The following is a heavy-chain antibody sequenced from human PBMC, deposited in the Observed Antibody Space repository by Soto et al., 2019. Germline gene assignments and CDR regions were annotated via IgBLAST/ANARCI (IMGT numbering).Heavy chain of an antibody. D-gene: IGHD3-16*01. V-gene: IGHV4-59*01. J-gene: IGHJ4*02. CDR3: ARRYGGNFDY. Sequence: QVQLQESGPGLVKPSETLSLTCTVSGGSISSYYWSWIRQPPGKGLEWIGYIYYSGSPNYNPSLNSRVTRSVDTSKNQCSLKLSSVTAADTALYYCARRYGGNFDYWGQGTLVTVSS. CDR2: IYYSGSP. CDR1: GGSISSYY.